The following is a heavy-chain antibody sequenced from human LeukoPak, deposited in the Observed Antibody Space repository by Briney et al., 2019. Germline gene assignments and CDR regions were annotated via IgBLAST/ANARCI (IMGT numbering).Heavy chain of an antibody. V-gene: IGHV1-18*01. D-gene: IGHD4-17*01. Sequence: ASVKVSCKASGYTXTSYGISWVRQAPGQGLEWMGWISAYNGNTNYAQKLQGRVTMTTDTSTSTAYMELRSLRSDDTAVYYCARVGLETTVTTRGYFDYWGQGTLVTVSS. CDR3: ARVGLETTVTTRGYFDY. CDR2: ISAYNGNT. J-gene: IGHJ4*02. CDR1: GYTXTSYG.